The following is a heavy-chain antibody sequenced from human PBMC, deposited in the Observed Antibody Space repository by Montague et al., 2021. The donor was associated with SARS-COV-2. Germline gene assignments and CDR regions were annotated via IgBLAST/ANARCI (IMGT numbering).Heavy chain of an antibody. CDR3: ARGMIRGVTTPFDY. CDR2: IYYSGTT. CDR1: SGSIISSGYH. Sequence: SETLSLTCSVSSGSIISSGYHWGWIRQPPGKELEWIGNIYYSGTTXCXXXXQRRGTISVDTSKNHLSLRLSSVTAADTAVYFCARGMIRGVTTPFDYWGQGSRVTVSS. V-gene: IGHV4-39*02. J-gene: IGHJ4*02. D-gene: IGHD3-10*01.